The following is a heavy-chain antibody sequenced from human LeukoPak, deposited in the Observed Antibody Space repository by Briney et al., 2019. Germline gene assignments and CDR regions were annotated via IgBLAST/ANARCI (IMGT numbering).Heavy chain of an antibody. CDR1: GFTFSSYG. CDR2: IWYDGSNK. J-gene: IGHJ4*02. D-gene: IGHD5-24*01. V-gene: IGHV3-33*01. CDR3: ARDGDGYNYGPDSPAPIDY. Sequence: GGSLRLSCAASGFTFSSYGMHWVRQAPGKGLEWVAVIWYDGSNKYYADSVKGGFTISRDNSKNTLYLKMNSLRAEDTAVYYCARDGDGYNYGPDSPAPIDYWGQGTLVTVSS.